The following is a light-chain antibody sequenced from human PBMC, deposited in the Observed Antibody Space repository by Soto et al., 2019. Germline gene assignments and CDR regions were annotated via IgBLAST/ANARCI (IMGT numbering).Light chain of an antibody. CDR3: QHYTNWPLT. J-gene: IGKJ4*01. V-gene: IGKV3-15*01. CDR2: GAS. Sequence: EIVMTQSPATLSVSPGERATLSCRASHSVSSTLAWYQQKPGQAPRLLIYGASTRATGLPARFSGSGSGTEFTLTISSLQSEDFAVYYCQHYTNWPLTFGGGTKVEIK. CDR1: HSVSST.